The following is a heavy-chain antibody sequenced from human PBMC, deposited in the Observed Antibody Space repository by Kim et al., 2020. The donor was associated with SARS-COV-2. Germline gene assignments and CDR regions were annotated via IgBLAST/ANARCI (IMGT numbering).Heavy chain of an antibody. D-gene: IGHD2-21*01. CDR3: ARDLVMRGRSSYGMDV. Sequence: ASVKVSCKASGYTFTGYYMHWVRQAPGQGLEWMGWINPNSGGTNYAQKFQGRVTMTRDTSISTAYMELSRLRSDDTAVYYCARDLVMRGRSSYGMDVWGQGTTVTVSS. V-gene: IGHV1-2*02. J-gene: IGHJ6*02. CDR1: GYTFTGYY. CDR2: INPNSGGT.